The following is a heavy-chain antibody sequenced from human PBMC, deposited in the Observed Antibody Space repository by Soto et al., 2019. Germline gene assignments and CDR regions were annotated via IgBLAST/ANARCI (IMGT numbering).Heavy chain of an antibody. Sequence: SETLSLTCTVSGGSISSYYWSWIRQPPGKGLECIGYIYYSGSTNYNPSLKSRVTISVDTSKNQFSLKLSSVTAADTAVYYCARRYGWAFDIWGQGTMVTVS. CDR3: ARRYGWAFDI. CDR1: GGSISSYY. CDR2: IYYSGST. D-gene: IGHD3-16*01. J-gene: IGHJ3*02. V-gene: IGHV4-59*08.